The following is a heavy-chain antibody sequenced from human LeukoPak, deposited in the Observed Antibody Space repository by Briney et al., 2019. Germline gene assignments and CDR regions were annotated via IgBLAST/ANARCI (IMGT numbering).Heavy chain of an antibody. CDR3: AREDMTTVTTRWAFDI. V-gene: IGHV3-74*01. CDR2: INSDGSIT. Sequence: GGSLRLSCAASGFTFSRDWMHWVRQAPGKGLVWVSRINSDGSITSYADSVKGRFTISRDNAKNTVYLQMNSLRAEDTAVYYCAREDMTTVTTRWAFDIWGQGSMVTVSS. CDR1: GFTFSRDW. D-gene: IGHD4-17*01. J-gene: IGHJ3*02.